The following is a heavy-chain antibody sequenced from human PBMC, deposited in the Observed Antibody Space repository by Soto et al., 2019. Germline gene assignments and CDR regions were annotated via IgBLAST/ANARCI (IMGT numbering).Heavy chain of an antibody. D-gene: IGHD6-25*01. CDR3: ARGERQPQRDY. CDR2: IYYSGNS. J-gene: IGHJ4*02. V-gene: IGHV4-30-4*07. CDR1: GGSISSGGYS. Sequence: SETLSLTCAVSGGSISSGGYSWSWIRQPPGKGLEWIGYIYYSGNSNYNPSLKSRVIISVDKSKNQFSLNLRSVTDADTAVYYCARGERQPQRDYWGQGTLVTVSS.